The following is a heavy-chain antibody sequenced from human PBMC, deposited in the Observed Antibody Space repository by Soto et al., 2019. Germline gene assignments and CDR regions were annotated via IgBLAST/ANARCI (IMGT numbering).Heavy chain of an antibody. V-gene: IGHV5-51*01. D-gene: IGHD3-16*01. CDR2: IYPGDSDT. Sequence: PGESLKISCKGSGYSFTNYCVAWVRQMPGQGLEWMGVIYPGDSDTRYSPSSQGQVAISADKSISTAYLQWSSLKASDTAMYYCARVGANAFYVWGQGTMVTLS. J-gene: IGHJ3*01. CDR3: ARVGANAFYV. CDR1: GYSFTNYC.